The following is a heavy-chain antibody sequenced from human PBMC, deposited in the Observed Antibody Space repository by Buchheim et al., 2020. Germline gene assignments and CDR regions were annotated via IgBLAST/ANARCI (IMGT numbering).Heavy chain of an antibody. D-gene: IGHD3-10*01. Sequence: QVQLQESGPGLVKSSETLSLTCTVSGGSISSYYLSWIRQPAGKGLEWVGRIYSSGNTDYNPSLKRRVTMSLDTSKNQFSLTLRSVTAADTAVYYCARDPSPNTGWFGGYWGQGIL. V-gene: IGHV4-4*07. J-gene: IGHJ4*02. CDR3: ARDPSPNTGWFGGY. CDR1: GGSISSYY. CDR2: IYSSGNT.